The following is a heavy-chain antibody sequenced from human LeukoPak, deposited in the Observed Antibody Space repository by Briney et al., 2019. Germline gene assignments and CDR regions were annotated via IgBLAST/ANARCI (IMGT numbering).Heavy chain of an antibody. V-gene: IGHV3-20*04. CDR3: ARAKDPSGPNAFDF. D-gene: IGHD1-26*01. J-gene: IGHJ3*01. CDR2: INWDGGNT. CDR1: GFTFSTYS. Sequence: PGGSLRLSCAASGFTFSTYSMSCGRRAPGKGVEGGSGINWDGGNTGHVDSCKGRLTITRDSAKNYLYLQMNSLRAEATALYYCARAKDPSGPNAFDFWGQGTMVTVSS.